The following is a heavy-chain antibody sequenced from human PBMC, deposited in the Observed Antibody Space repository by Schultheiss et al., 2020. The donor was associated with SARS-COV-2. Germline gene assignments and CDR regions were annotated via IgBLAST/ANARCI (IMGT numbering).Heavy chain of an antibody. Sequence: GGSLRLSCAASGFTFSNYAMHWVRQAPGKGLEWVAVISYDGNYKYYADSVKGRFTISRDDSKNTLYLQMNSLRAEDTAVYYCAREREGYSSSSHPFDYWGQGTLVTVSS. CDR3: AREREGYSSSSHPFDY. J-gene: IGHJ4*02. V-gene: IGHV3-30*07. CDR2: ISYDGNYK. D-gene: IGHD6-6*01. CDR1: GFTFSNYA.